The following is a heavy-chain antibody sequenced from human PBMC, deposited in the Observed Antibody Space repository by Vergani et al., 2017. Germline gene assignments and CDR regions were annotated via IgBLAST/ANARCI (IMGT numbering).Heavy chain of an antibody. J-gene: IGHJ4*02. CDR3: ARGAVIAAAGTSQGRLGY. V-gene: IGHV4-34*01. CDR1: GGSFSGYY. Sequence: QVQLQQWGAGLLKPSETLSLTCAVYGGSFSGYYWSWIRQPPGKGLEWIGEINHSGSTNYNPSLKSRVTISVDPSKTQCSLKLSSVTAADTAVYYCARGAVIAAAGTSQGRLGYWGQGTLVTVSS. D-gene: IGHD6-13*01. CDR2: INHSGST.